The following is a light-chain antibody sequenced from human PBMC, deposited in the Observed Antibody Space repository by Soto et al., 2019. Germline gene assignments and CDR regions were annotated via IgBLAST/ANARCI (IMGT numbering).Light chain of an antibody. CDR1: SSNIGSNT. V-gene: IGLV1-44*01. Sequence: QSVLTQPPSASGTPGQRVTISCSGSSSNIGSNTVNWYQQLPGTAPKLLIYSSNQRPSGVPDRFSGSKSGASASLAISGLQSEDEADYYCAAWDDSPPSDVFGTGTKVTVL. CDR2: SSN. CDR3: AAWDDSPPSDV. J-gene: IGLJ1*01.